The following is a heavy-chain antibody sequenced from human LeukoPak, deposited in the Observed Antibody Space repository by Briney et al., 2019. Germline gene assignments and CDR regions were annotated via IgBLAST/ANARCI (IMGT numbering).Heavy chain of an antibody. CDR3: ARDLGAEGDP. CDR2: INPNSGGT. Sequence: ASVKVSCKASGYSFTSHYMHWVRQAPGQGLEWVGWINPNSGGTNYAQKFQGRVTMTRDTSISTAYMELSRLRSDDTAVYYCARDLGAEGDPWGQGTLVTVSS. J-gene: IGHJ5*02. V-gene: IGHV1-2*02. CDR1: GYSFTSHY.